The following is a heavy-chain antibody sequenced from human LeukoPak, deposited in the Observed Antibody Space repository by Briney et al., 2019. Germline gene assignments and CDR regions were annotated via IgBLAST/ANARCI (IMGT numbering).Heavy chain of an antibody. CDR2: IKQDGSEK. CDR1: GFTFDAYA. V-gene: IGHV3-7*01. J-gene: IGHJ4*02. CDR3: TRGNSGSY. D-gene: IGHD4-23*01. Sequence: GGSLRLSCAASGFTFDAYAMSWVRQAPGKGLEWVANIKQDGSEKYYVDSVKGRFTISRDNAKNSPYLRMNSLRAEDTAVYYCTRGNSGSYWGQGTLVTVSS.